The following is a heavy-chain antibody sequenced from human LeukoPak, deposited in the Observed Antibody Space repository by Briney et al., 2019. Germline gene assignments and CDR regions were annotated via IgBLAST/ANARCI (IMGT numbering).Heavy chain of an antibody. CDR3: ANGVPAAIPMGLNWFDP. D-gene: IGHD2-2*02. J-gene: IGHJ5*02. V-gene: IGHV3-23*01. CDR1: GFTFSSYA. CDR2: ISGSGGST. Sequence: GGSLRLSCAASGFTFSSYAMSWVRQAPGKGLEWLSTISGSGGSTYYADSVKGRFTISRDNSKNTLYLQMNSLRAEDTAVYYCANGVPAAIPMGLNWFDPWGQGTLVTVSS.